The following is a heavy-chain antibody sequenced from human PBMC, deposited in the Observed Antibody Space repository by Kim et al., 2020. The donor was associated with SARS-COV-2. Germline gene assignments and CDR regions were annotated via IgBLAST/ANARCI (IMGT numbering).Heavy chain of an antibody. J-gene: IGHJ4*02. CDR3: ARESPSSGFQPSVLDY. CDR2: IYYSGST. Sequence: SETLSLTCTVSGGSISSYYWSWIRQPPGKGLEWIGYIYYSGSTNYNPSLKSRVTISVDTSKNQFSLKLSSVTAADTAVYYCARESPSSGFQPSVLDYWGQGTLVTVSS. D-gene: IGHD3-22*01. CDR1: GGSISSYY. V-gene: IGHV4-59*01.